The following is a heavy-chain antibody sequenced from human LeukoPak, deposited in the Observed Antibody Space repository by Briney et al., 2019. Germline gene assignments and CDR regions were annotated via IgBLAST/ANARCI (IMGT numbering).Heavy chain of an antibody. Sequence: PGGSLRLSCAASGFTFSSYSMNWVRQAPGKGLEWVSGINWNGGSTGYADSVKGRFTISRDNAKNSLYLQMNSLRAEDTALYHCARVHYYDSSGYYDYWGQGTLVTVSS. CDR1: GFTFSSYS. CDR2: INWNGGST. J-gene: IGHJ4*02. V-gene: IGHV3-20*01. D-gene: IGHD3-22*01. CDR3: ARVHYYDSSGYYDY.